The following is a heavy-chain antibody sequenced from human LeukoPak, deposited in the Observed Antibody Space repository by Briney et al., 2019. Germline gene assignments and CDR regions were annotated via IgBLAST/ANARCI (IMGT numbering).Heavy chain of an antibody. CDR2: INHSGST. CDR3: ASSSGRGAFDI. Sequence: SETLSLTCAVYGGPFSGYYWSWIRQPPGKGLEWIGEINHSGSTNYNPSLKSRVTITVDTSKNQFSLKLSSVTAADTDVYYCASSSGRGAFDIWGQGTMVTVSS. V-gene: IGHV4-34*01. CDR1: GGPFSGYY. J-gene: IGHJ3*02. D-gene: IGHD6-19*01.